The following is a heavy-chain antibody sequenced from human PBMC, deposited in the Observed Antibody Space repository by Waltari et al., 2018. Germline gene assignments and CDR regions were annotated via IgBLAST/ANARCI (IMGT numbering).Heavy chain of an antibody. CDR2: ISGSGGST. D-gene: IGHD2-15*01. Sequence: EVQLVESGGGLVQPGGSLRLSCAASGFTFSSYAMSWVRQAPGKGLEWVSAISGSGGSTYYADSVKGRFTISRDNAKNTLYLQMNSLRAEDTAVYYCAKGPRIYCSGGSCYFQHWGQGTLVTVSS. CDR1: GFTFSSYA. CDR3: AKGPRIYCSGGSCYFQH. J-gene: IGHJ1*01. V-gene: IGHV3-23*04.